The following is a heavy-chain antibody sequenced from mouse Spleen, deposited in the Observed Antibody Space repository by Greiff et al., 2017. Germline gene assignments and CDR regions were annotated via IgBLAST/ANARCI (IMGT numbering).Heavy chain of an antibody. CDR2: IYPGDGDT. V-gene: IGHV1-80*01. J-gene: IGHJ1*01. Sequence: VQLQQSGAELVKPGASVKISCKASGYAFSSYWMNWVKQRPGKGLEWIGQIYPGDGDTNYNGKFKGKATLTADKSSSTAYMQLSSLTSEDSAVYFCARWGTYYGSSPSYWYFDVWGAGTTVTVSS. CDR1: GYAFSSYW. D-gene: IGHD1-1*01. CDR3: ARWGTYYGSSPSYWYFDV.